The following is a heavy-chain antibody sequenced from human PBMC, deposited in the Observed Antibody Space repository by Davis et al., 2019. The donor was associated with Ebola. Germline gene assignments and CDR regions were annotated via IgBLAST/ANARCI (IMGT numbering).Heavy chain of an antibody. CDR2: INPSGGST. D-gene: IGHD3-10*01. CDR3: ARERGDPSYYYYGMDV. J-gene: IGHJ6*02. CDR1: GYTFTSYY. V-gene: IGHV1-46*01. Sequence: ASVKVSCKASGYTFTSYYMHWVRQAPGQGLEWMGIINPSGGSTSYAQKFQGRVTMARDTSTSTVYMELSSLRSEDTAVYYCARERGDPSYYYYGMDVWGQGTTVTVSS.